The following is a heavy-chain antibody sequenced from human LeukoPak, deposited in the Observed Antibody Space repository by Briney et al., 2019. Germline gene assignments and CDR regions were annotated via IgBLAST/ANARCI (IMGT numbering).Heavy chain of an antibody. CDR2: INWSGGST. J-gene: IGHJ4*02. CDR1: GFAFDEHG. Sequence: GGSLSLSCTASGFAFDEHGMSWVRQVPGKGLEWVSGINWSGGSTGYADPLRGRFTIPRDNAKNSLYLQMDSLRAEDTALYYCARAPITSPFYFDYWGQGTLVTVSS. D-gene: IGHD2-2*01. CDR3: ARAPITSPFYFDY. V-gene: IGHV3-20*04.